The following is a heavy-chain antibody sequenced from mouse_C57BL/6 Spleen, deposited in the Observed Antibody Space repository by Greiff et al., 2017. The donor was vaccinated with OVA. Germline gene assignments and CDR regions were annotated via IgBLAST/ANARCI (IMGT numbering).Heavy chain of an antibody. Sequence: VQLKESGPGLVKPSQSLSLTCSVTGYSITSGYYWNWIRQFPGNKLEWMGYISYDGSNNYNPSLKNRISITRDTSKNQFFLKLNSVTTEDTATYYCARGDYGDYWGQGTTLTVSS. D-gene: IGHD1-1*02. CDR1: GYSITSGYY. CDR3: ARGDYGDY. V-gene: IGHV3-6*01. J-gene: IGHJ2*01. CDR2: ISYDGSN.